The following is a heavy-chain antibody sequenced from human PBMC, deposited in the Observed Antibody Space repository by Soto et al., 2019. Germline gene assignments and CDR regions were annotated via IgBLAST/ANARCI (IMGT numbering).Heavy chain of an antibody. V-gene: IGHV3-30*03. J-gene: IGHJ4*02. D-gene: IGHD5-18*01. CDR2: ISYDGSNK. CDR1: GFTFSNAW. Sequence: GGSLRLSCAASGFTFSNAWMSWVRQAPGKGLEWVAVISYDGSNKYYADSVKGRFTISRDNSKNTLYLQMNSLRAEDTAVYYCALDTAMGLDYWGQGTLVTVSS. CDR3: ALDTAMGLDY.